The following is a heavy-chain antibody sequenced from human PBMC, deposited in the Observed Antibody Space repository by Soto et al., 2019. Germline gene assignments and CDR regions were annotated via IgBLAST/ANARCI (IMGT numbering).Heavy chain of an antibody. CDR3: AADLPYPLNYDSSGYPTFDP. Sequence: SVKVSCKASGFTFTSSAVQWVRQARGQRLEWIGWIVVGSGNTNYAQKFQERVTITRDMSTSTAYMELSSLRSEDTAVYYCAADLPYPLNYDSSGYPTFDPWGQGTLVTVSS. V-gene: IGHV1-58*01. J-gene: IGHJ5*02. CDR1: GFTFTSSA. CDR2: IVVGSGNT. D-gene: IGHD3-22*01.